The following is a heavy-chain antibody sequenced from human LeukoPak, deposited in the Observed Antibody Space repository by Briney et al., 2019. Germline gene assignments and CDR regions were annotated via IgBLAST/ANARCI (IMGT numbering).Heavy chain of an antibody. Sequence: GGSPRLSCAASGFTFSSYAMSWVRQAPGKGLEWVSAISGSGGSTYYADSVKGRFTISRDNSKNTLYLQMNSLRAEDTAVYYCAKTARYYYDSSGYSVYWGQGALVTVSS. D-gene: IGHD3-22*01. CDR1: GFTFSSYA. CDR2: ISGSGGST. J-gene: IGHJ4*02. CDR3: AKTARYYYDSSGYSVY. V-gene: IGHV3-23*01.